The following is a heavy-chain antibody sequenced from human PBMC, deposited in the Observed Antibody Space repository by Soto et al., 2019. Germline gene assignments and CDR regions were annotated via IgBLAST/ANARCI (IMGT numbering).Heavy chain of an antibody. CDR1: GFTFSNYA. D-gene: IGHD2-21*02. V-gene: IGHV3-23*01. CDR3: AKDLGDTSPVGFDS. CDR2: ISGSSVIT. J-gene: IGHJ4*02. Sequence: EVQLLESGGGLVQPGGALRLSCAASGFTFSNYAMSWVRQAPGKGLEWVSVISGSSVITYYADSVKGRFTISRDNSKNTLYLQINSLRAEDTAVYYCAKDLGDTSPVGFDSWGQGTLVTVSS.